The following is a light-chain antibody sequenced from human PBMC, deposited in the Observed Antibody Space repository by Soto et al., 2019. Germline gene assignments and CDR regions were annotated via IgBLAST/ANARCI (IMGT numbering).Light chain of an antibody. Sequence: QSVLTQPPSVSGAPGQRVTISCTGSSSNFGAGNDVQWYQQLPGTAPKLLIFGNNNRPSGGPDRFSGSKSGTSASLAISGLQAEDEADYYCQSYDSSLRGYVFGTGTKLTVL. J-gene: IGLJ1*01. CDR2: GNN. V-gene: IGLV1-40*01. CDR1: SSNFGAGND. CDR3: QSYDSSLRGYV.